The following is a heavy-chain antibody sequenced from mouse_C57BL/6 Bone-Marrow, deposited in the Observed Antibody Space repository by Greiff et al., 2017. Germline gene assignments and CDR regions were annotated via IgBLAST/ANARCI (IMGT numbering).Heavy chain of an antibody. CDR2: IYPGSGNT. J-gene: IGHJ4*01. V-gene: IGHV1-76*01. D-gene: IGHD2-4*01. Sequence: VKVVESGAELVRPGASVKLSCKASGYTFTDYYINWVKQRPGQGLEWIARIYPGSGNTYYNEKFKGKATLTAEKSSSTAYMQLSSLTSEDSAVYFCAAIYYDYDDAMDYWGQGTSVTVSS. CDR1: GYTFTDYY. CDR3: AAIYYDYDDAMDY.